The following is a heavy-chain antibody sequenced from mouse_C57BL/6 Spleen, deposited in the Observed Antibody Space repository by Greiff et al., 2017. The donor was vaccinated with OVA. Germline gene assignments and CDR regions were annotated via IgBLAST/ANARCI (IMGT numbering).Heavy chain of an antibody. D-gene: IGHD2-4*01. J-gene: IGHJ4*01. Sequence: EVQLVESGGGLVQPGGSLKLSCAASGFTFSAYDLYWVRQTPEKRLEWVATFSNGGGSTYYPDTVKGRFTISRDNAKNTLYLQMSRLRSEDTAMYYCARYDSHDYAMDYWGQGTSVTVSS. V-gene: IGHV5-12*01. CDR3: ARYDSHDYAMDY. CDR2: FSNGGGST. CDR1: GFTFSAYD.